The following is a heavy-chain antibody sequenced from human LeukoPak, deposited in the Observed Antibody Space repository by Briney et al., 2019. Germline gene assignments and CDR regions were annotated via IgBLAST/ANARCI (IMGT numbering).Heavy chain of an antibody. V-gene: IGHV3-21*03. D-gene: IGHD3-10*01. CDR2: ISTSSSYI. CDR3: TTVTVRGVMASAVVLYPLLDY. CDR1: GFTFSSYS. J-gene: IGHJ4*02. Sequence: GGSLRLSCAASGFTFSSYSMNWVRQAPGKGLEWVSSISTSSSYIYYADSVKGRFTISRDNAKNSLYLQMNNLEIEDTAVYYCTTVTVRGVMASAVVLYPLLDYWGQGTLVTVSS.